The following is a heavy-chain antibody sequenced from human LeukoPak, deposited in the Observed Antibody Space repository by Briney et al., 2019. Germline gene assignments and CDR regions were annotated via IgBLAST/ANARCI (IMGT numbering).Heavy chain of an antibody. CDR1: GGSFSGDY. J-gene: IGHJ4*02. CDR2: IYYSGST. Sequence: SETLSLTCAVYGGSFSGDYWGWIRQPPGKGLEWIGSIYYSGSTYYNPSLKSRVTISVDTSKNQFSLKLSSVTAADTAVYYCARVPPLPYCGGDCYSGYFDYWGQGTLVTVSS. D-gene: IGHD2-21*02. V-gene: IGHV4-34*01. CDR3: ARVPPLPYCGGDCYSGYFDY.